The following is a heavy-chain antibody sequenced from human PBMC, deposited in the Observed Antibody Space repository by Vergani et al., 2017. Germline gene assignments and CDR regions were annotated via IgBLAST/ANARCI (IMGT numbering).Heavy chain of an antibody. CDR1: GFTFDDYT. D-gene: IGHD3-9*01. Sequence: EVQLVESGGVVVQPGGSLRLSCAASGFTFDDYTMHWVRQAPGKGLEWVSLNSWDGGSTYYADSVKGRFTISRDNSKNSLYLQMNSLRTEDTALYYCAKESGYDILTGYDDAFDIWGQGTMVTVSS. V-gene: IGHV3-43*01. J-gene: IGHJ3*02. CDR3: AKESGYDILTGYDDAFDI. CDR2: NSWDGGST.